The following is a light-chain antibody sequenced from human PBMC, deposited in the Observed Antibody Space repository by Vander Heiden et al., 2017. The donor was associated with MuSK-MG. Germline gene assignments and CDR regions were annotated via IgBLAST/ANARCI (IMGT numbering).Light chain of an antibody. V-gene: IGKV1-27*01. CDR3: YRNYTPPL. CDR1: QGIRSY. J-gene: IGKJ5*01. Sequence: DIQLSQSPSSLSASVGDRVTITCRVSQGIRSYLNWYRPKQGKVPKILISSASKSQAGVPFRFSGCGSGTDFTLTILSPQPEDVATYYGYRNYTPPLFGQGTRLEIK. CDR2: SAS.